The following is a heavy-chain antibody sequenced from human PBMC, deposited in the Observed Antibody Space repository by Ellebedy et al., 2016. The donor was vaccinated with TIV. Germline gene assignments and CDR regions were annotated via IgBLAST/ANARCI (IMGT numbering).Heavy chain of an antibody. J-gene: IGHJ5*02. D-gene: IGHD1-26*01. CDR1: GFTFSSYA. V-gene: IGHV3-30-3*01. Sequence: GGSLRLXXAASGFTFSSYAMHWVRQAPGKGLEWVAVISYDGSNKYYADSVKGRFTISRDNSKNTLYLQMNSLRAEDTAVYYCARDGGGSYYGWFDPWGQGTLVTVSS. CDR3: ARDGGGSYYGWFDP. CDR2: ISYDGSNK.